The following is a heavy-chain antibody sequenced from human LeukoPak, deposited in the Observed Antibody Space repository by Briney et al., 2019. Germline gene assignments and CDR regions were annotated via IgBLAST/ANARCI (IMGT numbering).Heavy chain of an antibody. Sequence: SETLSLTCTVSGGSISSSSYYWGWIRQPPGKGLEWIGSIYHSGSTYYNPSLKSRVTISVDTSKNQFSLKLSSVTAADAAVYYCARDLGYYYDSGGYYSQAFDIWGQGTTVTVSS. CDR3: ARDLGYYYDSGGYYSQAFDI. J-gene: IGHJ3*02. CDR2: IYHSGST. V-gene: IGHV4-39*07. D-gene: IGHD3-22*01. CDR1: GGSISSSSYY.